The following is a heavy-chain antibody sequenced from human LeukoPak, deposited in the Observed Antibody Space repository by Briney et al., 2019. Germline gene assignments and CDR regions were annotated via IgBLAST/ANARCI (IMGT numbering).Heavy chain of an antibody. V-gene: IGHV1-2*02. J-gene: IGHJ3*02. D-gene: IGHD3-10*01. CDR2: INPNSGGT. Sequence: ASVKVSCKVSGYTFTGYYMHWVRQSPGQGLEWMGWINPNSGGTNYAQKFRGRVTVTRDTSISTAYMELSRLRSDDTAVYYCAREEGRLDAFDIWGQGTMVTVSS. CDR3: AREEGRLDAFDI. CDR1: GYTFTGYY.